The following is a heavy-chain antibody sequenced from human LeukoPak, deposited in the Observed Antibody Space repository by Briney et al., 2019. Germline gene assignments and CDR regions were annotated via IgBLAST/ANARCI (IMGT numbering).Heavy chain of an antibody. CDR2: IYYSGST. CDR1: GGFISSYY. Sequence: PSETLSLTCTVSGGFISSYYWSWIRQPPGKGLEWIGYIYYSGSTNYNTSLKSQVTISVDTSKNQFSLKLSSVTAADTAVYYCARDNPRGAGTDYWGQGTLVTVSS. V-gene: IGHV4-59*01. D-gene: IGHD6-19*01. J-gene: IGHJ4*02. CDR3: ARDNPRGAGTDY.